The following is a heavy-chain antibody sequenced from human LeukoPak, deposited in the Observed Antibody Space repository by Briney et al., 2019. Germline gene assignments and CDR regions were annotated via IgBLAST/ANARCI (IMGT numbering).Heavy chain of an antibody. CDR1: GFTFSSYN. D-gene: IGHD5-18*01. CDR3: AKDQDSYGYNYYYYGMDV. V-gene: IGHV3-48*01. Sequence: PGGSLRLSCAASGFTFSSYNMNWVRQAPGKGLEWVSYISSSSSTIYYADSVKGRFTISRDNAKNSLYLQMNSLRAEDTAVYYCAKDQDSYGYNYYYYGMDVWGQGTTVTVSS. J-gene: IGHJ6*02. CDR2: ISSSSSTI.